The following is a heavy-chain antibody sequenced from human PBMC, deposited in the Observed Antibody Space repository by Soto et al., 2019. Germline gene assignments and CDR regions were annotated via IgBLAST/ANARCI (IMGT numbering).Heavy chain of an antibody. CDR3: ARHGAF. D-gene: IGHD3-10*01. CDR2: IYYTGST. J-gene: IGHJ4*02. V-gene: IGHV4-39*01. CDR1: NGSISTPSYN. Sequence: PLQESGPGLVKPSETLSLTCTVSNGSISTPSYNWGWIRQSPGKGLEWIETIYYTGSTYYNPSLKIRVTIAVDTSKNPVSLKRASVTAADTAVYYCARHGAFWGQGTMVIVSS.